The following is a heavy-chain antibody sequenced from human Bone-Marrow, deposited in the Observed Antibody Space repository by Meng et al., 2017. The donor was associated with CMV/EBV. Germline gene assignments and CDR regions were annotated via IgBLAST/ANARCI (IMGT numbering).Heavy chain of an antibody. J-gene: IGHJ4*02. Sequence: GESLKISCAASGFTVSSNYMSWVRQAPGKGLEWVSVIYSGGSTYYADSVKGRFTISRDNSKNTLYLQMNSLRAEDTAVYYCARVNSGSYPDYWGQGTLVTVSS. CDR2: IYSGGST. D-gene: IGHD1-26*01. CDR3: ARVNSGSYPDY. CDR1: GFTVSSNY. V-gene: IGHV3-53*01.